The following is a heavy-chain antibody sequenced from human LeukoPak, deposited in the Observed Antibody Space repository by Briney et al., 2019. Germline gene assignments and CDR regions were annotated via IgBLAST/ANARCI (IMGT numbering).Heavy chain of an antibody. CDR2: INWNGGSR. CDR1: GFNFDDYV. J-gene: IGHJ5*02. CDR3: ARDAERVTMTSSWFAP. V-gene: IGHV3-20*04. Sequence: GGSLRLSCAASGFNFDDYVMSWVRQAPGKGLEWVSGINWNGGSRGYADSVKGRFTISRDNAKNSLYLQMNSLRAEDTAVYYCARDAERVTMTSSWFAPWGQGILVTVSS. D-gene: IGHD3-22*01.